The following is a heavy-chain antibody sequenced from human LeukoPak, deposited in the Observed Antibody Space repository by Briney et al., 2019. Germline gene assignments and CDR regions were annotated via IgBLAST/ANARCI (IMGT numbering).Heavy chain of an antibody. J-gene: IGHJ4*02. CDR1: GFTFSNYG. CDR2: ICSSGSST. CDR3: VRDLYSSSLGSCDY. Sequence: PGGSLRLSCSASGFTFSNYGMHWVRQAPGKGLESVATICSSGSSTSNAASVKGRFTSSSDNSKTSLYLQMSSLRDENTAVYDGVRDLYSSSLGSCDYWDQGTRVIVSS. V-gene: IGHV3-64D*06. D-gene: IGHD6-13*01.